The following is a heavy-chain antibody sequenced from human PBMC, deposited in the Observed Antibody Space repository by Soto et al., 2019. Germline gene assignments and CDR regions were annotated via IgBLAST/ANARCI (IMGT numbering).Heavy chain of an antibody. D-gene: IGHD6-13*01. V-gene: IGHV5-51*01. J-gene: IGHJ4*02. CDR1: GYSFSGYW. CDR2: IYPGDSNT. CDR3: AIGFSSSWYEPAD. Sequence: LKISCQGSGYSFSGYWIGWVRQVPGKGLEWMAIIYPGDSNTRYSPSFQGQVTISADKSIRTAYLQWSRLKASDSGMYYCAIGFSSSWYEPADWGQGTQVTVSS.